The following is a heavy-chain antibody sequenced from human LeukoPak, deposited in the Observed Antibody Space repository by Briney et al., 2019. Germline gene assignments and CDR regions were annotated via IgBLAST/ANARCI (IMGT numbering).Heavy chain of an antibody. Sequence: PSETLSLTCTVSGGSISSYYWSWIRQPAGKGLEWIGRIYTSGSTNYNPSLKSRVTMSVDTSKNQFSLKLSSVTAADTAVYYCAREIITMVRGVIYYFDYWGQGTLVTVSS. CDR1: GGSISSYY. D-gene: IGHD3-10*01. V-gene: IGHV4-4*07. CDR2: IYTSGST. J-gene: IGHJ4*02. CDR3: AREIITMVRGVIYYFDY.